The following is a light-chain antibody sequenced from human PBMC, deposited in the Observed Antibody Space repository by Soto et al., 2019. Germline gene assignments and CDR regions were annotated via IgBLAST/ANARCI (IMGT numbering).Light chain of an antibody. CDR3: ISYTSRRIYV. J-gene: IGLJ1*01. CDR2: EVS. V-gene: IGLV2-14*01. CDR1: SSDGGAYNY. Sequence: QSVLTPPASVSGSPGQSITISCTGTSSDGGAYNYVSWYQQHPGRAPKLMIYEVSSRPSGVSNRFSGSKSDNTASLTISGLQAEDEADYYCISYTSRRIYVFGTGTKVTVL.